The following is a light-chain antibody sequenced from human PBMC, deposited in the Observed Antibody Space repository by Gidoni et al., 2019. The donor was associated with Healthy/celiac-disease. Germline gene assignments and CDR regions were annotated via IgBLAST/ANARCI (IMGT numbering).Light chain of an antibody. Sequence: IVLTQSPPTLSLAPGERATLSCRASQSVSSYLAWYHQKPGQAPRLLIYDASNRATGIPARFSGSGSGTDFTLTISSLEPEDFAVYYCQQRSNWPPRYTFGQGTKLEIK. V-gene: IGKV3-11*01. CDR1: QSVSSY. CDR3: QQRSNWPPRYT. CDR2: DAS. J-gene: IGKJ2*01.